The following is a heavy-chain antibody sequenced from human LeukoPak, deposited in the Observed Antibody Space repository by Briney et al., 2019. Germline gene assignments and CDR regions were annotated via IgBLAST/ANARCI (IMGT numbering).Heavy chain of an antibody. D-gene: IGHD3-3*01. V-gene: IGHV4-38-2*02. CDR3: ARDARGWSGFDY. CDR2: IYHSGST. J-gene: IGHJ4*02. Sequence: PSETLSLTCAVSDYSINSGYYWGWIRQPPGKGLEWIGSIYHSGSTYYNPSLKSRVTISVDTSKNQFSLKLSSVTAADTAVYYCARDARGWSGFDYWGQGTLVTVSS. CDR1: DYSINSGYY.